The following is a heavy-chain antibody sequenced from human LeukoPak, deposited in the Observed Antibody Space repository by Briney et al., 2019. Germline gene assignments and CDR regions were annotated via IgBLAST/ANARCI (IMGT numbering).Heavy chain of an antibody. CDR1: GFTFSSYW. V-gene: IGHV3-7*01. D-gene: IGHD3-22*01. CDR2: IKQDGSEK. J-gene: IGHJ4*02. Sequence: PGGSLRLSCAASGFTFSSYWMSWVRQAPGKGLEWVANIKQDGSEKYYVDSVKSRFTISRDNAKNSLYLQMNSLRAEDTAVYYCARDGGDSSGMSFDYWGQGTLVTVSS. CDR3: ARDGGDSSGMSFDY.